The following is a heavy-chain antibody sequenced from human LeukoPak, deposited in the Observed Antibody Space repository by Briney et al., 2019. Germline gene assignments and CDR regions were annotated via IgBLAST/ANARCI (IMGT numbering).Heavy chain of an antibody. CDR1: GYTFTSCW. Sequence: GESLKISCKASGYTFTSCWIGWVRQMPGKGLEWMGFICPADSDTRYSPPFQGQVTISADKSISTAYLQWSSLKASDTAMYYCARVLAGANYFDYWGQGTLVTVSS. CDR2: ICPADSDT. CDR3: ARVLAGANYFDY. V-gene: IGHV5-51*01. J-gene: IGHJ4*02.